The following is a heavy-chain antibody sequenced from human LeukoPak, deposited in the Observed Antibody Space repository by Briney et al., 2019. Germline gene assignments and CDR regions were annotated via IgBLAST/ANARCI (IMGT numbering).Heavy chain of an antibody. CDR3: ASYIVGPTLDY. V-gene: IGHV3-48*03. CDR1: GFSFSNYE. CDR2: ISGSGRTK. D-gene: IGHD1-26*01. Sequence: GGSLRLSCAASGFSFSNYEMNWVCQAPGRGLEWLSYISGSGRTKYYADSVKGRFTISRDNAKRSLYLQMNSLRAGDTAVYFCASYIVGPTLDYWGQGTLVTVSS. J-gene: IGHJ4*02.